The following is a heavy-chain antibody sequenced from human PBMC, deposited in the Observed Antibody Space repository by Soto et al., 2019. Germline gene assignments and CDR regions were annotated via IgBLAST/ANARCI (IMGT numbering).Heavy chain of an antibody. CDR1: GSSFTTYW. Sequence: DSLKISCKGSGSSFTTYWIAWVRQMPGKGLEWMGVIYHGDSETRYSPSFQGQVTISADKSTSIAYLQWSSLRASDTALYYCARNSPIRGFRICTCSVADLGYGGQGTLFIVS. D-gene: IGHD3-3*01. J-gene: IGHJ4*02. CDR3: ARNSPIRGFRICTCSVADLGY. CDR2: IYHGDSET. V-gene: IGHV5-51*01.